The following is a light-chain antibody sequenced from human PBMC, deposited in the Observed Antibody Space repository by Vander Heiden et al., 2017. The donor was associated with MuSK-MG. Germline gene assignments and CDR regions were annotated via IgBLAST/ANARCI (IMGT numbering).Light chain of an antibody. V-gene: IGLV2-14*03. CDR1: NSDIGGYNY. Sequence: QSALTQPASVSGSPGQSITISCTGTNSDIGGYNYVSWYQQHPGKAPKRSRLEVRIRPSGVSNRFSGSKSGNMAALTISGLQPEDEADEYCSSYAVSGIAVLGGGTRLTGL. J-gene: IGLJ3*02. CDR2: EVR. CDR3: SSYAVSGIAV.